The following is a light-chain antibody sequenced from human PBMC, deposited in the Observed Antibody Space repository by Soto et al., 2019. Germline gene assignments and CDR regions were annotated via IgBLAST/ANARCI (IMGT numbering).Light chain of an antibody. V-gene: IGKV1-27*01. CDR2: TAS. Sequence: DIQMTQSPSSLSASIGDTVTITCRASQDISNYLAWYQQTPGKVPKLLIYTASTLQSGVPSRFSGSGSGTDFTLTISNLQPEDVATYHCQKYNSALTFGQGTRLEI. J-gene: IGKJ5*01. CDR3: QKYNSALT. CDR1: QDISNY.